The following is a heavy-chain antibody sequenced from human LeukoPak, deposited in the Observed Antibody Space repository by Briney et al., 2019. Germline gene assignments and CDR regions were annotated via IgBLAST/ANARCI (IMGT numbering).Heavy chain of an antibody. D-gene: IGHD1-1*01. CDR3: ASQEGVRYFDY. J-gene: IGHJ4*02. CDR1: GFTFSDNH. V-gene: IGHV3-11*01. CDR2: ISSRGYTI. Sequence: GGSLRLSCAGSGFTFSDNHMSWIRQAPGKGLEWVSYISSRGYTIYYADSVKGRFTISRDNAKNLLYLQIHSLRAEDTAVYYCASQEGVRYFDYWGQGTLVTVSS.